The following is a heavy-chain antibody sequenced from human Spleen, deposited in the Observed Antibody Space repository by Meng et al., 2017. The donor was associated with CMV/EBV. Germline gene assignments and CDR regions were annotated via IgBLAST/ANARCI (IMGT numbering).Heavy chain of an antibody. CDR1: GFTFSSYG. Sequence: GESLKISCAASGFTFSSYGMHWVRQAPGKGLEWVSSISSSTSHIYYADSVKGRFTISRDNAKNSLYLQMNSLRVEDTAVYHCARDTIVATTWGREISYGMDVWGQGTTVTVSS. D-gene: IGHD5-12*01. V-gene: IGHV3-21*01. CDR2: ISSSTSHI. J-gene: IGHJ6*02. CDR3: ARDTIVATTWGREISYGMDV.